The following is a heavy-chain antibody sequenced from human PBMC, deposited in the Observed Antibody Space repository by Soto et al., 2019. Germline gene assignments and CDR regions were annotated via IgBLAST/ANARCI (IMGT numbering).Heavy chain of an antibody. V-gene: IGHV4-30-2*01. CDR2: IYHSGST. Sequence: KPSETLSLTCAVSGGSITSGSYSWGWIRQPPGKGLEWIGYIYHSGSTFYNPSLKSRVTISVDRSKNQFSLKLTSVSAADTAVYYCARGYCSGDGCYPGWFDPWGQGTLVTVSS. D-gene: IGHD2-15*01. CDR1: GGSITSGSYS. CDR3: ARGYCSGDGCYPGWFDP. J-gene: IGHJ5*02.